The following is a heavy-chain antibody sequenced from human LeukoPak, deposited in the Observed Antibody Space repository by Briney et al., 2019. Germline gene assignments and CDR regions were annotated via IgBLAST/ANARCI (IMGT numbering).Heavy chain of an antibody. Sequence: GGSLRLSCAASGFTFSRSAMTWVRQTPGKGLDWVSSISSSGNTYYADSVKGRFTISRDNSKNMLYLQMNSLRAEDTAVYYCVKGRISEDGLDFWGQGTLVGVSS. CDR2: ISSSGNT. CDR1: GFTFSRSA. CDR3: VKGRISEDGLDF. J-gene: IGHJ4*02. V-gene: IGHV3-23*01. D-gene: IGHD6-13*01.